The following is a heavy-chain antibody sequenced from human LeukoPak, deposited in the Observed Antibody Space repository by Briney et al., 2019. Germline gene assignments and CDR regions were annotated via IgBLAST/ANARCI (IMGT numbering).Heavy chain of an antibody. CDR2: ITWNSGGI. J-gene: IGHJ5*02. D-gene: IGHD2-15*01. CDR3: AGQSRLGYCSGGSCYSQPFDP. CDR1: GFSFDDYP. V-gene: IGHV3-9*01. Sequence: GGSLRLSCAASGFSFDDYPMYWVRQVPGKGLEWVSGITWNSGGIGYADSVKGRFTISRDNAKNSLYLQMNSLRAEDTAVYYCAGQSRLGYCSGGSCYSQPFDPWGQGTLVTVSS.